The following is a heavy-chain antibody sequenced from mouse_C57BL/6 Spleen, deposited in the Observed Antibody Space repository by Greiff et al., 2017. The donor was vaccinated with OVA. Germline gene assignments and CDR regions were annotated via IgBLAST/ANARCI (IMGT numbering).Heavy chain of an antibody. Sequence: ESGPGLVKPSQSLSLTCSVTGYSITSGYYWNWIRQLPGNKLEWMGYISYDGSNNYNPSLKNRISITRDTSKNQFFLKLNSVTTEDTATYYCARGRDEDWYFDVWGTGTTVTVSS. CDR2: ISYDGSN. V-gene: IGHV3-6*01. CDR3: ARGRDEDWYFDV. J-gene: IGHJ1*03. CDR1: GYSITSGYY. D-gene: IGHD1-1*01.